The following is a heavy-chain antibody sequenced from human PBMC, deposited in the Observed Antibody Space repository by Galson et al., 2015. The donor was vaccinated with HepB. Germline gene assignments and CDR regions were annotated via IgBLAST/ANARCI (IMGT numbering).Heavy chain of an antibody. D-gene: IGHD3-10*01. V-gene: IGHV3-33*08. CDR1: GFTFSSYG. CDR3: AREELWFGELLASYGMDV. J-gene: IGHJ6*02. Sequence: SLRLSCAASGFTFSSYGMHWVRQAPGKGLEWVAVIWYDGSNKYYADSVKGRFTISRDNSKNTLYLQMNSLRAEDTAVYYCAREELWFGELLASYGMDVWGQGTTVTVSS. CDR2: IWYDGSNK.